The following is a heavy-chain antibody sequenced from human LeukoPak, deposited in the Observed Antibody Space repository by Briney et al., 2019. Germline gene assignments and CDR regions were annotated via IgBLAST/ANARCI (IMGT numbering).Heavy chain of an antibody. Sequence: VASVKVSCKASGGTFSNYAISWVRQAPGQGLEWMGRIIPIFGTANYAQKFQGRVTITTDESTSTAYMELSSLRSDDTAVYYCARVPLGATSPYYFDYWGQGTLVTVSS. D-gene: IGHD1-26*01. CDR3: ARVPLGATSPYYFDY. V-gene: IGHV1-69*05. CDR1: GGTFSNYA. CDR2: IIPIFGTA. J-gene: IGHJ4*02.